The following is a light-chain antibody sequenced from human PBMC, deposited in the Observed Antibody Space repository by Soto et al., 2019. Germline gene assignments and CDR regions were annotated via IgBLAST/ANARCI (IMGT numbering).Light chain of an antibody. CDR1: QPISSR. V-gene: IGKV1-39*01. CDR3: QQSYSTPPDT. Sequence: DIQMTQSPSSLSASVGDRVTITCRASQPISSRLNWYQQKPGKAPKLLIYTASTLQSGVPSRFSGSGSGTDFTLTISSLQPEDSATHYCQQSYSTPPDTFGQGTKLEIK. J-gene: IGKJ2*01. CDR2: TAS.